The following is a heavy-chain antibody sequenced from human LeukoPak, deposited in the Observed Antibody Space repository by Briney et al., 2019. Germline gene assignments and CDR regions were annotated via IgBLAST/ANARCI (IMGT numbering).Heavy chain of an antibody. CDR2: IYYSGST. V-gene: IGHV4-59*01. Sequence: SETLSLTCTVSGGSISSYYWSWIRQPPGKGLEWIGYIYYSGSTNYNPSLKSRVTISVDTSKNQFSLKLSSVTAADRAVYYCARNADAFDIWGQGTMVTVSS. CDR3: ARNADAFDI. J-gene: IGHJ3*02. CDR1: GGSISSYY.